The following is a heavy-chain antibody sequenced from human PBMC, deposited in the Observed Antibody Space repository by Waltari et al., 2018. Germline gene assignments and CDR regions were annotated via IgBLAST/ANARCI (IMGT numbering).Heavy chain of an antibody. V-gene: IGHV3-21*03. Sequence: EVQLVESGGGLVKPGGSVRLSCAASGLSVRSYSMNWVRQAPGKGLEWVSSISTTPNYIHYSDSVKGRFTVSRDNAKNSLSLQMSSLRAEDTAIYYCARFRTDLHGTPYFDYWGQGTLVTVSP. CDR2: ISTTPNYI. D-gene: IGHD1-1*01. J-gene: IGHJ4*02. CDR1: GLSVRSYS. CDR3: ARFRTDLHGTPYFDY.